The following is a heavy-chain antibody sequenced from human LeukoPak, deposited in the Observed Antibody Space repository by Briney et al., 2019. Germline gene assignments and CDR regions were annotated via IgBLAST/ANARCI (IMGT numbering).Heavy chain of an antibody. CDR1: GYTFTGCY. Sequence: ASVKVSCKASGYTFTGCYMHWVRQAPGQGLEWMGWINPNSGGTNYAQKFQGRVTMTRDTSISTAYMELSRLRSDDTAVYYCASGYCSGGSCYLFDYWGQGTLVTVSS. J-gene: IGHJ4*02. D-gene: IGHD2-15*01. V-gene: IGHV1-2*02. CDR2: INPNSGGT. CDR3: ASGYCSGGSCYLFDY.